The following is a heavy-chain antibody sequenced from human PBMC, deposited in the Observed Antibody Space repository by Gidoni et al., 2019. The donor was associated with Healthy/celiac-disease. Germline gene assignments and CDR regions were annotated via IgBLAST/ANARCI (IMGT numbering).Heavy chain of an antibody. CDR3: ATDTDYGSGSYGLLNY. J-gene: IGHJ4*02. CDR1: GYTLTELS. CDR2: FDPEDGET. V-gene: IGHV1-24*01. D-gene: IGHD3-10*01. Sequence: QVQLVQSGAEVKKPGASVKVSCKVSGYTLTELSMHWVRKAPGKGLEWRGGFDPEDGETIYAQKFQGRVTMTEDTSTDTAYMELSSLRSEDTAVYYCATDTDYGSGSYGLLNYWGQGTLVTVSS.